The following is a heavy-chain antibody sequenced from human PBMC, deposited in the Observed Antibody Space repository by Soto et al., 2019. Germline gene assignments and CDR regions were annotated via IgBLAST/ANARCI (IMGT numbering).Heavy chain of an antibody. J-gene: IGHJ5*02. D-gene: IGHD1-7*01. V-gene: IGHV4-34*01. CDR1: GGPLRGYY. Sequence: SETLSLNCAGYGGPLRGYYRTWMRQPAGKGLEWIGEINHSGSTNHNPSLKSRVTISVDTSKNQFSLKLSSVTAADTAVYYCARGRKRTGTTWRNWFDPWGQVTLVTVS. CDR3: ARGRKRTGTTWRNWFDP. CDR2: INHSGST.